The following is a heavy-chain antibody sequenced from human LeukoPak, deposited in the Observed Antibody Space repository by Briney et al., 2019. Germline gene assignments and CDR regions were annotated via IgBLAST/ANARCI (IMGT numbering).Heavy chain of an antibody. V-gene: IGHV4-59*08. Sequence: SETLSLTCTVSGRSISSDYWSWIRQPPGKGLEWIGYIYYSGSTNYNPSLKSRVTISVDSSKNQFSLKLSSVTAADTAVYYCARFYYDSRGYWYYFDYWGQGTLVTVSS. CDR2: IYYSGST. J-gene: IGHJ4*02. CDR1: GRSISSDY. CDR3: ARFYYDSRGYWYYFDY. D-gene: IGHD3-22*01.